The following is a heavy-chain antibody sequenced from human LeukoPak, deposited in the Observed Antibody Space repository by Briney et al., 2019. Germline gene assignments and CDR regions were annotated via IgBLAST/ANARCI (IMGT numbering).Heavy chain of an antibody. CDR2: INPSGGTT. V-gene: IGHV1-46*01. CDR3: ARDENPSDCSSTSCFQGDLDY. D-gene: IGHD2-2*01. J-gene: IGHJ4*02. Sequence: VASVTVSCKASGYTFTTHYIHWVRQAPGQGLEWMGIINPSGGTTNYAQNFQGRVTMTRDASTSTVYMEVRSLRSEDTAVYYCARDENPSDCSSTSCFQGDLDYWGQGTLVIVSS. CDR1: GYTFTTHY.